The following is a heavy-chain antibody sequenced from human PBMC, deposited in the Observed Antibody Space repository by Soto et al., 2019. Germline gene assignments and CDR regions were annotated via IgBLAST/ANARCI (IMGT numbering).Heavy chain of an antibody. Sequence: QVQLVQSGAEVEKPGASVKVSCKASGYTFTSYGISWVRQAPGQGLEWMGWISAYNGNTNYAQKLQGRVTMTTDTSTSTAYMELRSLRSDDTAVYYCARIGYLGGSYRNVNWYFDLWGRGTLVTVSS. CDR2: ISAYNGNT. J-gene: IGHJ2*01. CDR3: ARIGYLGGSYRNVNWYFDL. D-gene: IGHD1-26*01. CDR1: GYTFTSYG. V-gene: IGHV1-18*01.